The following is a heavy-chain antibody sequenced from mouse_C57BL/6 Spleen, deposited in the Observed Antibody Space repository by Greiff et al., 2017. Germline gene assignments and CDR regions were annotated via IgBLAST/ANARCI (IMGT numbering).Heavy chain of an antibody. V-gene: IGHV1-64*01. CDR1: GYTFTSYW. CDR2: IHPNSGST. CDR3: ARPFITTVVRLDY. J-gene: IGHJ2*01. Sequence: QVQLQQPGAELVKPGASVKLSCKASGYTFTSYWMHWVKQRPGQGLEWIGMIHPNSGSTNYNEKFKSKATLTVDKSSSTAYMQLSSLTSEDSAVYYCARPFITTVVRLDYWGQGTTLTVSS. D-gene: IGHD1-1*01.